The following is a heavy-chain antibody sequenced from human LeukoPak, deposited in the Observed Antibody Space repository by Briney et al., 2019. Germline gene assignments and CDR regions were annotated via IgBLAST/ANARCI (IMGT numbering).Heavy chain of an antibody. CDR3: ASDGGPFDH. V-gene: IGHV3-7*01. Sequence: GGSLRLSCTASGIMFSGYWMSRLRQAPGKGLEWVANIKQHGTEQYYVDSVKRRFTISREDAKKSVYLQMNSLRAEDAAVYYCASDGGPFDHWGQGILVTVAS. D-gene: IGHD3-16*01. CDR1: GIMFSGYW. CDR2: IKQHGTEQ. J-gene: IGHJ4*02.